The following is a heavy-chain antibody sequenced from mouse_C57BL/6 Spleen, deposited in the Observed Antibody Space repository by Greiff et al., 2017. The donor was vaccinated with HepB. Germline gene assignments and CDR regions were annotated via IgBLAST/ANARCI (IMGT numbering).Heavy chain of an antibody. V-gene: IGHV1-82*01. Sequence: VQLQQSGPELVKPGASVKISCKASGYAFSSSWMNWVKQRPGKGLEWIGRIYPGDGDTNYNGKFKGKATLTADKSSRTAYMQLSSLTSEDSAVYFGARTDGSSYSAWFAYWGQGTLVTVSA. CDR3: ARTDGSSYSAWFAY. CDR1: GYAFSSSW. J-gene: IGHJ3*01. CDR2: IYPGDGDT. D-gene: IGHD1-1*01.